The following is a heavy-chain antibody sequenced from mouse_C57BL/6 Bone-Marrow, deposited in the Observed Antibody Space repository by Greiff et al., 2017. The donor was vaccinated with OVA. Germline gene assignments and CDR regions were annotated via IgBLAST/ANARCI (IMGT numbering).Heavy chain of an antibody. V-gene: IGHV3-1*01. D-gene: IGHD1-2*01. CDR1: GYSITSGYD. CDR2: ISYSGST. Sequence: EVQGVESGPGMVKPSQSLSLTCTVTGYSITSGYDWHWIRHFPGNKLECMGYISYSGSTNYNPSLKSRISITHDTSKNPFFLQLNSVTTEDTAAYYCARGTTAWYFDVWGTGTTVTVAS. J-gene: IGHJ1*03. CDR3: ARGTTAWYFDV.